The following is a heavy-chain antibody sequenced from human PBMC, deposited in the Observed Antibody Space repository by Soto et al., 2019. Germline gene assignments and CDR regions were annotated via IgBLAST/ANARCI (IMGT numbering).Heavy chain of an antibody. CDR1: GFTFSTYG. D-gene: IGHD3-22*01. Sequence: GGSLRLSCEASGFTFSTYGMHWVRQAPGKGLEWVAIIWNDGSNEYYADSVKGRFTISRDNSKNTLYLQLSNLRAEDTAVYFCARDQTDSGGYSDSSGQGTLVTVSS. CDR3: ARDQTDSGGYSDS. J-gene: IGHJ4*02. CDR2: IWNDGSNE. V-gene: IGHV3-33*01.